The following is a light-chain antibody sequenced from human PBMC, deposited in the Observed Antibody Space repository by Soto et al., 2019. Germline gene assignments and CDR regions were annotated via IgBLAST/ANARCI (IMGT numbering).Light chain of an antibody. J-gene: IGKJ1*01. Sequence: EIVLTQSPGTLSLSPGERATLSCRASQSVSSSYLAWYQKKPGQAPRLLIYGASSRANGIPYRFSGSASGKDFTLTSSRRESDDFEGYYCQQYGNSVPTFGQGTKDEIE. V-gene: IGKV3-20*01. CDR2: GAS. CDR3: QQYGNSVPT. CDR1: QSVSSSY.